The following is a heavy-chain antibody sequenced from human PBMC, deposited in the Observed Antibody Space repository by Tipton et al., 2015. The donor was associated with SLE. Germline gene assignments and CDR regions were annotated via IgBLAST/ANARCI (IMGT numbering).Heavy chain of an antibody. CDR3: ARGFGWFDP. CDR2: IYHSGST. D-gene: IGHD3-10*01. J-gene: IGHJ5*02. Sequence: TLSLTCAVSGYSISSGYYWGWIRQPPGKGLEWIGSIYHSGSTYYNPSLKSRVTISVDTSKNQFSLKLSSVTAADTAVYYCARGFGWFDPWGQGTLVTVSS. V-gene: IGHV4-38-2*01. CDR1: GYSISSGYY.